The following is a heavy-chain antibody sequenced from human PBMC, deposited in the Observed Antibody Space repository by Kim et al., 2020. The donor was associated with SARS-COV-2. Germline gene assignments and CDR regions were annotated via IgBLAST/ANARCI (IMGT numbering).Heavy chain of an antibody. Sequence: ASVKVSCKASGYTFTGYYMHWVRQAPGQGLEWMGRINPNSGGTNYAQKFQGRVTMTRDTSISTAYMELSRLRSDDTAVYYCARARSSGWYYFDYWGQGTLVTVSS. J-gene: IGHJ4*02. D-gene: IGHD6-19*01. CDR3: ARARSSGWYYFDY. V-gene: IGHV1-2*06. CDR1: GYTFTGYY. CDR2: INPNSGGT.